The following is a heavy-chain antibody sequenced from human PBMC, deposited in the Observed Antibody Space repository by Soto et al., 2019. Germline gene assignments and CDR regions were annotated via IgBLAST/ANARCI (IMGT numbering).Heavy chain of an antibody. V-gene: IGHV3-53*01. CDR3: ARGENDAFDI. CDR1: GFTLSSNY. J-gene: IGHJ3*02. Sequence: PGGSLRLSCAASGFTLSSNYMSWVRQAPGKGLEWVSVIYSGGSIYYADSVKGRFTISRDNSKNSLYLQMNNLRAEDTAIYYCARGENDAFDIWGQGTMVTVSS. CDR2: IYSGGSI.